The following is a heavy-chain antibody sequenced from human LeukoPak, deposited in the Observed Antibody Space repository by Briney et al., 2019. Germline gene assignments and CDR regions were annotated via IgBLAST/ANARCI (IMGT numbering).Heavy chain of an antibody. D-gene: IGHD3-10*01. V-gene: IGHV4-59*01. Sequence: SETLSLTCAVYGGSFSGYYWSWIRQPPGKGLEWIGYIYYSGSTNYNPSLKSRVTISVDTSKNQFSLKLSSVTAADTAVYYCARERGSGSYYWGVDPWGQGTLVTVSS. J-gene: IGHJ5*02. CDR3: ARERGSGSYYWGVDP. CDR2: IYYSGST. CDR1: GGSFSGYY.